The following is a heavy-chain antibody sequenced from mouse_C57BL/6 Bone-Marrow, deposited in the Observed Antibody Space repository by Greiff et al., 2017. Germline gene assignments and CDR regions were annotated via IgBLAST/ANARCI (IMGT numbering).Heavy chain of an antibody. D-gene: IGHD1-1*01. J-gene: IGHJ3*01. CDR3: ARGGNYGSSYPPFAY. V-gene: IGHV1-39*01. Sequence: EVQLQESGPELVKPGASVKISCKASGYSFTDYNMNWVKQSNGKSLEWIGVINPNYGTTSYNQKFKGKATLTVDQSSSTAYMQLNSLTSEDSAVYYCARGGNYGSSYPPFAYWGQGTLVTVSA. CDR1: GYSFTDYN. CDR2: INPNYGTT.